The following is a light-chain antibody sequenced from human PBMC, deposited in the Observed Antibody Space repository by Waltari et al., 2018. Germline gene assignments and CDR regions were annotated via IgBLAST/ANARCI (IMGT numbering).Light chain of an antibody. CDR1: QSVSSN. CDR3: QQYNNWPPYT. CDR2: VAS. V-gene: IGKV3-15*01. Sequence: EIVMTQSPATLSVSPGDRATLSCRASQSVSSNLAWYQQKPGQAPRLLIYVASTRATGIPARFSGSGSGTEFTLTISSLQSEDFAVYYCQQYNNWPPYTFGQGTKLEIK. J-gene: IGKJ2*01.